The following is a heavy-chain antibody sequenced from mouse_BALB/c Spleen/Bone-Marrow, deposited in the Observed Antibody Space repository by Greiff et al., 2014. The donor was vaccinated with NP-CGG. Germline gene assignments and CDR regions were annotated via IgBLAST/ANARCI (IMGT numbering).Heavy chain of an antibody. V-gene: IGHV5-4*02. D-gene: IGHD1-2*01. CDR3: ARDLITTATSFAY. CDR1: GFTFSDYC. CDR2: ISDGGSYT. J-gene: IGHJ3*01. Sequence: EVHLVESGGGLVKPGGSLKLSCAASGFTFSDYCMYWVRQTPEKRLEWVATISDGGSYTYYPDSVKGRFTISRDNAKNNLYLQMSSLKSEDTAMYYCARDLITTATSFAYWGQGTLVTVSA.